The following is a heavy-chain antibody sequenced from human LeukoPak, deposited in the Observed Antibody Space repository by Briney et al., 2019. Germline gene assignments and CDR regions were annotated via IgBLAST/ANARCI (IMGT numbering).Heavy chain of an antibody. CDR1: GGSFSGYY. V-gene: IGHV4-34*01. CDR2: INHSGST. J-gene: IGHJ4*02. CDR3: ASTVTKQQLQNSEGVSDY. D-gene: IGHD6-13*01. Sequence: SETLSLTCAVYGGSFSGYYWSWIRQPPGKGLEWIGEINHSGSTNYNPSLKSRVTISVDTSKNQFSLKLSSVTAADTAVHCCASTVTKQQLQNSEGVSDYWGQGTLVTVSS.